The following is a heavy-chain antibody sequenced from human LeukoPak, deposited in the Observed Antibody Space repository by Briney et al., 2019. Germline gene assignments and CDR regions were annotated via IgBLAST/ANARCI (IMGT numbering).Heavy chain of an antibody. D-gene: IGHD5-18*01. CDR1: GYTFTSYY. J-gene: IGHJ4*02. CDR2: MNPNSGNT. CDR3: ARVASKRGYSYGGGFDY. V-gene: IGHV1-8*02. Sequence: ASVKVSCKASGYTFTSYYMHWVRQATGQGLEWMGWMNPNSGNTGYAQKFQGRVTMTRNTSISTAYMELSSLRSEDTAVYYCARVASKRGYSYGGGFDYWGQGTLVTVSS.